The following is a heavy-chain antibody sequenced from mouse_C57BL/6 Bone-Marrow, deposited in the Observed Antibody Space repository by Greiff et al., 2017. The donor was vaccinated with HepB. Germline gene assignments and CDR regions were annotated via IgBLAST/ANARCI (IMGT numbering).Heavy chain of an antibody. V-gene: IGHV1-81*01. CDR1: GYTFTSYG. Sequence: SGAELARPGASVKLSCKASGYTFTSYGISWVKQRTGQGLEWIGEIYPRSGNTYYNEKFKGKATLTADKSSSTAYMELRSLTSEDSAVYFCARSGFSFAYWGQGTLVTVSA. J-gene: IGHJ3*01. D-gene: IGHD3-2*02. CDR3: ARSGFSFAY. CDR2: IYPRSGNT.